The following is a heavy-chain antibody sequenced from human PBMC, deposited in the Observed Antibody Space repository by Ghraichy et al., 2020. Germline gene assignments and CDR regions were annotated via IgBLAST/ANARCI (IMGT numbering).Heavy chain of an antibody. D-gene: IGHD2-21*01. CDR3: ARGAHM. CDR2: IKPDGSEK. V-gene: IGHV3-7*03. J-gene: IGHJ4*02. CDR1: GFTFSSYW. Sequence: GGSLRLSCVASGFTFSSYWMSWVRQAPGKGLEGVATIKPDGSEKFYVDSMKGRFTISRDNAKNSLYLQMTGLGADDTAVYYCARGAHMRGQGTLVTVSS.